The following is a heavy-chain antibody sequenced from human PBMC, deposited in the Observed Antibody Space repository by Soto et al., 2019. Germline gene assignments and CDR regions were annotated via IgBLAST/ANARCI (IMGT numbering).Heavy chain of an antibody. Sequence: SVKVSCKASGYTFTGYYMHWVRQAPGQGREWMGRISPNSGGTRYTQNLQGRVTMTRDTSISTGYMELSNLRSADTAGYYYAGGGATYYADTSGDSILAFWGQGTLVTVSS. V-gene: IGHV1-2*06. J-gene: IGHJ4*02. CDR3: AGGGATYYADTSGDSILAF. D-gene: IGHD3-22*01. CDR1: GYTFTGYY. CDR2: ISPNSGGT.